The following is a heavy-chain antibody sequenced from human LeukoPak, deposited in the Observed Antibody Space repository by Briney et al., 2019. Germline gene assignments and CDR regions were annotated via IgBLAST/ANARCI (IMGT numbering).Heavy chain of an antibody. Sequence: SETLSLTCTVSGGSISSYYWNWIRQPPGKGLEWIGYIYYSGGTKYNPSLKSRVTISVDTSKNQFSLRLSSVTAADTAVYYCARRGTTTVTTFDYWGQGTLVTVSS. CDR3: ARRGTTTVTTFDY. D-gene: IGHD4-11*01. CDR1: GGSISSYY. CDR2: IYYSGGT. V-gene: IGHV4-59*01. J-gene: IGHJ4*02.